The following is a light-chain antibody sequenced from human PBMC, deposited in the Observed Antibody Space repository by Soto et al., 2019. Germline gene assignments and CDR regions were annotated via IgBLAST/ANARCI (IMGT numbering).Light chain of an antibody. Sequence: QSVLIQPPSASGTPGQRVTISCSGSSSNIGSNTVNWYQQLPGTAPKLLIYSNSQRPSGVPDRFFGSKSGTSASLAISGLQSEYEADYYCAAWDDSLNGLVFGGGTKLTVL. CDR2: SNS. CDR3: AAWDDSLNGLV. J-gene: IGLJ3*02. CDR1: SSNIGSNT. V-gene: IGLV1-44*01.